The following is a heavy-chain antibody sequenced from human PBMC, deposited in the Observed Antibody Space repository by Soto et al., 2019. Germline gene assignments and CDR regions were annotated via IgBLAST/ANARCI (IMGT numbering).Heavy chain of an antibody. Sequence: GGSLRLSCAASGFTFSSYAMSWVRQAPGKGLEWVSAISGSGGSTYYADSVKGRFTISRDNSKNTLYLQMNSLRAEDTAVYYCAKGNYYYDSSGYLDYWAREPWSPSPQ. CDR2: ISGSGGST. CDR3: AKGNYYYDSSGYLDY. CDR1: GFTFSSYA. D-gene: IGHD3-22*01. J-gene: IGHJ4*02. V-gene: IGHV3-23*01.